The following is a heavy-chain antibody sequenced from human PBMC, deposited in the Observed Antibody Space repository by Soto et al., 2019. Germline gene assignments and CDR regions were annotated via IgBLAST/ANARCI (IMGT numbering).Heavy chain of an antibody. V-gene: IGHV4-39*01. CDR2: IYYSGST. CDR3: ACSKFRVTYYDFWSGYYYFDY. CDR1: GGSISSSSYY. D-gene: IGHD3-3*01. J-gene: IGHJ4*02. Sequence: SETLSLTCTVSGGSISSSSYYCGWSRQPPGKGLEWIGSIYYSGSTYYNPSLKSRVTISVDTSKNQFSLKLSSVTAADTAVYYCACSKFRVTYYDFWSGYYYFDYWGQGTLVTVSS.